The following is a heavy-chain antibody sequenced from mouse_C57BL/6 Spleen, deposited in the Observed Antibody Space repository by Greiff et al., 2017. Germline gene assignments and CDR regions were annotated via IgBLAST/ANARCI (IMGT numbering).Heavy chain of an antibody. D-gene: IGHD2-10*01. CDR2: IRNKANGYTT. V-gene: IGHV7-3*01. J-gene: IGHJ2*01. Sequence: DVKLVESGGGLVQPGGSLSLSCAASGFTFTDYYMSWVRQPPGKALEWLGFIRNKANGYTTEYSASVKGRFTISRDNSQSILYLQMNALRAEDSATYYCARYLPYYGNSDYWGQGTTLTVSS. CDR1: GFTFTDYY. CDR3: ARYLPYYGNSDY.